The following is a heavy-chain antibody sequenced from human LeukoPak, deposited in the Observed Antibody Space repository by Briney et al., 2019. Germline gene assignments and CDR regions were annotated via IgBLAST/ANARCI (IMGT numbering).Heavy chain of an antibody. CDR2: IGTAGDP. J-gene: IGHJ4*02. D-gene: IGHD2-2*01. V-gene: IGHV3-13*05. CDR3: AREYCSSTSCYFDY. CDR1: GFTFSSYD. Sequence: GGSLRLSCAASGFTFSSYDMHWVRQATGKGLEWVSAIGTAGDPYYPGSVKGRFTISRENAKNSLYLQMNSLRAGDTAVYYCAREYCSSTSCYFDYWGQGTLVTVPS.